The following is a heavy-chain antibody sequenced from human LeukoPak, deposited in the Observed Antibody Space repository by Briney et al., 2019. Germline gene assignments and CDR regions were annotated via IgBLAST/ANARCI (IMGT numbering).Heavy chain of an antibody. CDR2: IIPILGIA. D-gene: IGHD3-16*01. Sequence: SVKVSCKASGGTYSSYAISWVRQAPGQGLEWMGRIIPILGIANYAQKFQGRVTITADKSTSTAYMELSSLRSEDTAVYYCASRGTWDYWGQGTLVTVSS. CDR1: GGTYSSYA. J-gene: IGHJ4*02. V-gene: IGHV1-69*04. CDR3: ASRGTWDY.